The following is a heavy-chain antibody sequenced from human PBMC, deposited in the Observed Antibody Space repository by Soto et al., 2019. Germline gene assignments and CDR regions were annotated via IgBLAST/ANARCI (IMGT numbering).Heavy chain of an antibody. CDR2: IWYDGSNK. V-gene: IGHV3-33*01. D-gene: IGHD4-4*01. CDR1: GFTFSSFG. J-gene: IGHJ6*02. Sequence: QVQLVESGGGVVQPGRSLRLSCAASGFTFSSFGMHWVRQAPGKGLEWVAVIWYDGSNKDYGDSVKGRFTISRDNSTNPLYLQMNSLRADAPAVYYCARQSTPSAMTVAIMDFLAQGPTVTVSS. CDR3: ARQSTPSAMTVAIMDF.